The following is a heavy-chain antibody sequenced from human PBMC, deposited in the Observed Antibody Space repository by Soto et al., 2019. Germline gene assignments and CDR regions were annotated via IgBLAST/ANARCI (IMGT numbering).Heavy chain of an antibody. V-gene: IGHV4-59*11. D-gene: IGHD3-16*01. CDR3: ARVSRGTAWIFDY. Sequence: SETLSLTCTVSGGSINNHYWSWIRQPPGKGLEWIGYIYYTGSTNYNPSLKSRVTMSVDTSKNQFSLNLTSLTAADTAIYYCARVSRGTAWIFDYWGQGTLVTVSS. CDR1: GGSINNHY. J-gene: IGHJ4*02. CDR2: IYYTGST.